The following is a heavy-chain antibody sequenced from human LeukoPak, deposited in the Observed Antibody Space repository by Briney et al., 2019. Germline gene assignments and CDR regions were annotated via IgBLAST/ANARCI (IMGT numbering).Heavy chain of an antibody. CDR3: ARDGRPGYSSSWLNWFDP. Sequence: RSQTLSLTCAISGDSVSSNSAAWNWIRQSPSRGLEWLGRTYYRSKWYNDYAVSVKSRITINPDTSKNQFSLQLNSVTPEDTAVYYCARDGRPGYSSSWLNWFDPWGQGTLVTVSS. CDR2: TYYRSKWYN. V-gene: IGHV6-1*01. CDR1: GDSVSSNSAA. J-gene: IGHJ5*02. D-gene: IGHD6-13*01.